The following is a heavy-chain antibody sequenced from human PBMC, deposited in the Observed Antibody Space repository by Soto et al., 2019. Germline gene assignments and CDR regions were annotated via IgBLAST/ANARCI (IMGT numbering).Heavy chain of an antibody. CDR2: IIPILGIA. D-gene: IGHD2-21*01. CDR1: GGTFSSYT. V-gene: IGHV1-69*02. Sequence: QVQLVQSGAEVKKPGSSVKVSCKASGGTFSSYTISWVRQAPGQGLEWMGRIIPILGIANYAQKFQGRVTXTADKSTSTAYMALSSLRSEDTAVYYCARLVVEAGYWGQGTLVTVSS. CDR3: ARLVVEAGY. J-gene: IGHJ4*02.